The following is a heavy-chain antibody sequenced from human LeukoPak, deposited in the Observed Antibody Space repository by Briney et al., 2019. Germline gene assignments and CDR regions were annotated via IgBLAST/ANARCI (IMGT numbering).Heavy chain of an antibody. CDR1: GYSFTSYW. J-gene: IGHJ3*02. D-gene: IGHD2-2*02. V-gene: IGHV5-51*01. Sequence: GESLKISCRGSGYSFTSYWIGWVRQMPGKGLEWMGIIYPGESDTRYSPSFQGQVTISADKSISTAYLQWSSLKASDTAMYYCARQGIVVPAAISVDAFDIWGQGTMVTVSS. CDR3: ARQGIVVPAAISVDAFDI. CDR2: IYPGESDT.